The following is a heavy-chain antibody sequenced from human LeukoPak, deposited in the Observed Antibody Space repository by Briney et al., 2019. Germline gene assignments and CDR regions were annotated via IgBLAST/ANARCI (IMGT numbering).Heavy chain of an antibody. CDR3: AKEGDYCSSTICYADY. CDR1: GFSFSSYG. D-gene: IGHD2-2*01. J-gene: IGHJ4*02. V-gene: IGHV3-23*01. CDR2: ISASGGST. Sequence: GGTLRLSCAASGFSFSSYGMSWVRQAPGKGLEWVSSISASGGSTYYADSVKGHFTISRDNSKNTLYLQMNSLRAEDTAVYYCAKEGDYCSSTICYADYWGQGTLVTVSS.